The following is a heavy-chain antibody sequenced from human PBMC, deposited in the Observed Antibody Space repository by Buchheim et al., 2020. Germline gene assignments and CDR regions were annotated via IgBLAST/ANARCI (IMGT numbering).Heavy chain of an antibody. D-gene: IGHD5-18*01. CDR2: ISYDGSNK. J-gene: IGHJ3*02. Sequence: QEQLVESGGGVVQPGRSLRLSCAASGFTFSNYDIHWVRQAPGKGLEWVAVISYDGSNKYYADSVKGRFTISRDNSRNTLYLQMNSLRAEDTAVYYCATKGGYSYGDDAFDIWGQGT. CDR3: ATKGGYSYGDDAFDI. CDR1: GFTFSNYD. V-gene: IGHV3-30*03.